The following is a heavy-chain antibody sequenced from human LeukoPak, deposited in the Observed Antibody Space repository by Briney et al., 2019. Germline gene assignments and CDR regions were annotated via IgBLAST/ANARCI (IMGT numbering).Heavy chain of an antibody. CDR2: ISSSSSTI. CDR3: ARARRYRSSWYHDY. D-gene: IGHD6-13*01. Sequence: QSGGSLRLSCAASGFSFSTYTMNWVRQAPGKGQGWVSYISSSSSTIYYADSVKGRFTISRDNANNSLYLQMNSLRAEDTAVYYCARARRYRSSWYHDYWGQGSLVTVSS. CDR1: GFSFSTYT. V-gene: IGHV3-48*01. J-gene: IGHJ4*02.